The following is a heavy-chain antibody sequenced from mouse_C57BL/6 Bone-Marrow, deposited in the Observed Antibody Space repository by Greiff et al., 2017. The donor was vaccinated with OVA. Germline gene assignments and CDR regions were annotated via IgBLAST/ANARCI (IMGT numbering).Heavy chain of an antibody. Sequence: EVKLMESGGGLVKPGGSLKLSCAASGFTFSSYTMSWVRQTPEKRLEWVATISGGGGNTYYPDSVKGRFTISRDNAKNTLYLQMSSLRSEDTALYYCARRLLFAYWGQGTLVTVSA. D-gene: IGHD2-3*01. CDR3: ARRLLFAY. CDR1: GFTFSSYT. CDR2: ISGGGGNT. J-gene: IGHJ3*01. V-gene: IGHV5-9*01.